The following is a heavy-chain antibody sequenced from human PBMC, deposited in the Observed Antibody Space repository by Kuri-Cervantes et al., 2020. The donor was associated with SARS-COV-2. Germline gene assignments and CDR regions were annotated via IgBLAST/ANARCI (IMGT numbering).Heavy chain of an antibody. CDR2: IDWNDDK. D-gene: IGHD6-13*01. CDR1: GFSLSTSGMC. J-gene: IGHJ6*03. Sequence: SGPTLVKPTQTLTLTCTFSGFSLSTSGMCVSWIRQPPGKALEWLARIDWNDDKRYSPSLKSRLTITKDTSKNQVVLTMTNMDPVGTATYYCAHSRVEQHDLWYYYYYMDVWGKGTTVTVSS. CDR3: AHSRVEQHDLWYYYYYMDV. V-gene: IGHV2-5*08.